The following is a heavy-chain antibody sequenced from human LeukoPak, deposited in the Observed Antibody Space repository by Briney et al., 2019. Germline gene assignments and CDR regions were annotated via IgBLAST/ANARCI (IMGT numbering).Heavy chain of an antibody. J-gene: IGHJ5*02. CDR2: ISWNSGSI. V-gene: IGHV3-9*01. Sequence: PGGSLRLSCAASGFTFDDYAMHWVRQAPGKGLEWVSGISWNSGSIGYADSVKGRFTISRDNAKNSLYLQMDSLRAEDTALYYCAKEYSSSWYVPYGGRFDPWGQGTLVTVSS. CDR1: GFTFDDYA. D-gene: IGHD6-13*01. CDR3: AKEYSSSWYVPYGGRFDP.